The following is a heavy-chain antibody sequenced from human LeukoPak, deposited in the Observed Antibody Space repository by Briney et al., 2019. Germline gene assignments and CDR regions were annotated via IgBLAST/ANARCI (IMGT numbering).Heavy chain of an antibody. CDR1: GYTFTTSW. CDR2: IYPSDSDT. Sequence: GESLKISCKGSGYTFTTSWIGWVRQMPGKYLEWMGIIYPSDSDTRYSPSFQGQVTISADKSISTAYLQWSSLKASDTAMYYCARHGRNWRPDYWGPGTLVTVSS. V-gene: IGHV5-51*01. CDR3: ARHGRNWRPDY. J-gene: IGHJ4*02. D-gene: IGHD1-1*01.